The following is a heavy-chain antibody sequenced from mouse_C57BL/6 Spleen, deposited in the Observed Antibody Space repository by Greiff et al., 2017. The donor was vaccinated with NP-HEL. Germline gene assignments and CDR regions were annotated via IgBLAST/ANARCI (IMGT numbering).Heavy chain of an antibody. Sequence: VQLQQPGAELVMPGASVKLSCKASGYTFPSYWMHWVKQRPGQGLEWIGEIDPSDSYTNYNQKFKGKSTLTVDKSSSTAYMQLSSLTSEDSAVYYCARSRSNYDDWYFDVWGTGTTVTVSS. CDR1: GYTFPSYW. CDR3: ARSRSNYDDWYFDV. CDR2: IDPSDSYT. D-gene: IGHD2-5*01. J-gene: IGHJ1*03. V-gene: IGHV1-69*01.